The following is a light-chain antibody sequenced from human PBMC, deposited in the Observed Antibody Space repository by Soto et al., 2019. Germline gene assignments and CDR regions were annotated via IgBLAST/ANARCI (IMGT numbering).Light chain of an antibody. CDR2: DAS. CDR1: QSINSW. V-gene: IGKV1-5*01. CDR3: QQYNSYSQT. Sequence: DIQMTQSPSTLSASVGDRVTITCRASQSINSWLAWYQQKPGKAPKVLIYDASSLESGVPSRFSGSGSGTEFTLTISSLQPDDSATYYCQQYNSYSQTFGQGTKVDNK. J-gene: IGKJ1*01.